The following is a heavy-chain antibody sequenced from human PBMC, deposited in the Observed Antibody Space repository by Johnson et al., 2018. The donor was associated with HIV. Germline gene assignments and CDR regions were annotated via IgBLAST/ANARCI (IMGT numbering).Heavy chain of an antibody. Sequence: VQLVESGGGVVRPGGSLRLSCVASGFTSDDYAMSWVRQAAGKGLEWVSVIYSGGSTYYADSVKGRFTISRDNSKNTLYLQMNSLRAEDTAVYYCARARSGYYLGSAFDSWGQGTMVTVSS. CDR2: IYSGGST. V-gene: IGHV3-66*02. CDR3: ARARSGYYLGSAFDS. D-gene: IGHD3-22*01. J-gene: IGHJ3*02. CDR1: GFTSDDYA.